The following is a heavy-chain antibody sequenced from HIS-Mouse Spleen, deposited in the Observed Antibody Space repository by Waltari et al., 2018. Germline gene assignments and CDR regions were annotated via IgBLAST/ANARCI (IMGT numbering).Heavy chain of an antibody. Sequence: QVQLVESGGGVVQPGRSLRLSCAASGFTFSSYGMHWVRQAPGKGLEWVEVLSYDGSNKYYADSVKGRFTISRDNSKNTLYLKMNSLRAEDTAVYYCAKDRGSQFDYWGQGTLVTVSS. D-gene: IGHD1-26*01. V-gene: IGHV3-30*18. CDR1: GFTFSSYG. J-gene: IGHJ4*02. CDR3: AKDRGSQFDY. CDR2: LSYDGSNK.